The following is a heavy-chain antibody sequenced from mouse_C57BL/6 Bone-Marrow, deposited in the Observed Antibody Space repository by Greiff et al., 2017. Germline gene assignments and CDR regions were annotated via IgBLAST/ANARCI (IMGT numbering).Heavy chain of an antibody. CDR2: ISDGGSYT. CDR1: GFTFSSYA. CDR3: ANGDSPFAY. Sequence: DVMLVESGGGLVKPGGSLKLSCAASGFTFSSYAMSWVRQTPEKRLEWVATISDGGSYTYYPDTVKGRFTISRDNAKNNLYLQMSHLKSEDTAMYYCANGDSPFAYWGQGTLVTVSA. V-gene: IGHV5-4*03. J-gene: IGHJ3*01. D-gene: IGHD3-3*01.